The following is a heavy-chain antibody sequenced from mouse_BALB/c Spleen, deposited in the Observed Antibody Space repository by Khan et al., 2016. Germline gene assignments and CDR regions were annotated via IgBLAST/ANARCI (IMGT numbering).Heavy chain of an antibody. D-gene: IGHD2-1*01. V-gene: IGHV1S137*01. CDR2: ISTYYGDT. CDR3: AREGLNYDYAMDY. CDR1: GYTFTDYA. Sequence: QVQLQESGAELVRPGVSVKISCKGSGYTFTDYAMHWVKQSHAKNLEWCGVISTYYGDTSYNQKLEGKATMTVDKSSSTAYMELARLTSEDSAIYYCAREGLNYDYAMDYWGQGTSVTVSS. J-gene: IGHJ4*01.